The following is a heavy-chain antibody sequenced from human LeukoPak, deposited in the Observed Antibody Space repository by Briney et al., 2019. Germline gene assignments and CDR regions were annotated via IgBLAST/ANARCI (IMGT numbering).Heavy chain of an antibody. CDR1: GFTFSSYW. J-gene: IGHJ5*02. Sequence: GGSLRLSCAASGFTFSSYWMTWVRQAPGRGLEWVANIKQDGSEKYYLDSVKGRFTISRDNANNSLYLQMNSLRGEDTAVSYCARGFRGANWFDPWGQGTLVTVSS. D-gene: IGHD3-10*01. V-gene: IGHV3-7*04. CDR2: IKQDGSEK. CDR3: ARGFRGANWFDP.